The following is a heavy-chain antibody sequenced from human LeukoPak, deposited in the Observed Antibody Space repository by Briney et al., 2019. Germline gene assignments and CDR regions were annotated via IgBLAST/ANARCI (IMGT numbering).Heavy chain of an antibody. CDR2: INHSGST. J-gene: IGHJ5*02. CDR1: GGSFSGYY. CDR3: ARAPIVVVVSNWFDP. D-gene: IGHD2-15*01. V-gene: IGHV4-34*01. Sequence: KPSETLYLTCAVYGGSFSGYYWSWIRQPPGKGLEWIGEINHSGSTNYNPSLKSRVTISVDTSKNQFSLKLSSVTAADTAVYYCARAPIVVVVSNWFDPWGQGTLVTVSS.